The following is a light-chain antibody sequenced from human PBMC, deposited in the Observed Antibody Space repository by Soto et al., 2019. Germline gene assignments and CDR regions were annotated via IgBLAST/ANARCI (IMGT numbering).Light chain of an antibody. Sequence: QSVLTQPASVSGSPGQSITISCTGTSSDVGGYKYVSWYQQYPGKAPKLMIYDVSNRPSGVSNRFSGSKPGNTASLTISVLQAEDEADYYCSSYTSSSSYVFGTGTKLTVL. CDR2: DVS. CDR1: SSDVGGYKY. V-gene: IGLV2-14*03. CDR3: SSYTSSSSYV. J-gene: IGLJ1*01.